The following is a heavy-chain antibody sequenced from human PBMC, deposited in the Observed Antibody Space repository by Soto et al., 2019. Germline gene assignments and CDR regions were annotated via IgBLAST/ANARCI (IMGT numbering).Heavy chain of an antibody. CDR1: GVSISSGGYY. J-gene: IGHJ4*02. CDR3: ARYCSGGSCYLNFDY. V-gene: IGHV4-31*03. D-gene: IGHD2-15*01. CDR2: IYYSGST. Sequence: SSETLSLTCTVSGVSISSGGYYWSWIRQHPGKGLEWIGYIYYSGSTYYNPSLKSRVTISVDTSKNQFSLKLSSVTAADTAVYYCARYCSGGSCYLNFDYWGQGTLVTVSS.